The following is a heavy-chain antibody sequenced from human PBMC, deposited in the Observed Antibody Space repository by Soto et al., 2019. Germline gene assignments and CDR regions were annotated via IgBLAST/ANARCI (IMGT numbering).Heavy chain of an antibody. V-gene: IGHV1-3*01. CDR1: GYTFTSYA. CDR2: INAGNGNT. Sequence: ASVKVSCKASGYTFTSYAMHWVRQAPGQRLEWMGWINAGNGNTKYSQKFQGRVTITRDTSASTAYMELSRLRSEDTAVYYCAREIPSGGAGYWGQGTLVTFSS. D-gene: IGHD1-26*01. J-gene: IGHJ4*02. CDR3: AREIPSGGAGY.